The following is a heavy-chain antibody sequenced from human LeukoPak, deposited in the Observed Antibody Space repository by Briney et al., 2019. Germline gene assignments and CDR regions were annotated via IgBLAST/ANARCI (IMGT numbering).Heavy chain of an antibody. V-gene: IGHV1-18*01. CDR3: ARDNAPLSTYYDFWSGYFGWGLDV. CDR2: ISAYNGNT. Sequence: ASVKVSCKASGYTFTSYGISWVRQAPGQGHEWMGWISAYNGNTNYAQKLQGRVTMTTDTSTSTAYMELRSLRSDDTAVYYCARDNAPLSTYYDFWSGYFGWGLDVWGKGATVTVSS. J-gene: IGHJ6*04. D-gene: IGHD3-3*01. CDR1: GYTFTSYG.